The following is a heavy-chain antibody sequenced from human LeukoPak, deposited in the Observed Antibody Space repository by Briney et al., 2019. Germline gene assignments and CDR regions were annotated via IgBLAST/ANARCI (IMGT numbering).Heavy chain of an antibody. J-gene: IGHJ4*02. CDR2: IYYSGST. V-gene: IGHV4-59*08. CDR3: GVEMHYYDSSGYPSPEYFDY. CDR1: GGSISSYY. Sequence: SETLSLTCTVSGGSISSYYWSWIRQPPGKGLEWIGYIYYSGSTNYNPSLKSRVTISVDTSKNQFSLKLSSVTAADTAVYYCGVEMHYYDSSGYPSPEYFDYWGQGTLVTVSS. D-gene: IGHD3-22*01.